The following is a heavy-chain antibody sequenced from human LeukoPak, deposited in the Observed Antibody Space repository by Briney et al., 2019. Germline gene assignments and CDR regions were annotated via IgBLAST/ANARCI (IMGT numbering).Heavy chain of an antibody. D-gene: IGHD3-16*01. J-gene: IGHJ6*03. CDR2: IYSSGST. V-gene: IGHV4-59*08. Sequence: SETLSLTCTVFGGSINTYYWSWIRQSPGKGLEFIGYIYSSGSTDYNPSLKSRVVISIDTSKSQFSLKMNSVTAADTAVYYCARRGTPYYYYYMDVWGKGTAVTVSS. CDR1: GGSINTYY. CDR3: ARRGTPYYYYYMDV.